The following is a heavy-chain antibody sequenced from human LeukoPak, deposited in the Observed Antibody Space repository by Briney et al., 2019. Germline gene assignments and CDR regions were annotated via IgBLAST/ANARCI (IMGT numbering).Heavy chain of an antibody. CDR3: ARWGPSYDFWSGYSLAYYYYYMDD. J-gene: IGHJ6*03. CDR1: GSTFTSYG. Sequence: AAVTVSCTASGSTFTSYGISWMRQAPAQGLEWMGWISAYNGNTNNAQKLQVRVSMTTDTSTSTNSMELRSLRSDDTAVYYCARWGPSYDFWSGYSLAYYYYYMDDWGKGTTVTVSS. CDR2: ISAYNGNT. D-gene: IGHD3-3*01. V-gene: IGHV1-18*01.